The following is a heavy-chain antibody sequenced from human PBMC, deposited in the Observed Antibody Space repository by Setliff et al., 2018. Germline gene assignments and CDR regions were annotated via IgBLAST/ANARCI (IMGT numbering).Heavy chain of an antibody. CDR2: IHHSGIT. CDR1: GGSFSDNY. J-gene: IGHJ5*02. CDR3: ANHGSSGAGCKFYFDP. V-gene: IGHV4-34*01. Sequence: SETLSLTCAVYGGSFSDNYWSWIRQPPGKGLEWIGQIHHSGITNYSPSLKSRVTISVDMSKNQISLKLSSVAAADTAVYYCANHGSSGAGCKFYFDPWGQGTLVTVSS. D-gene: IGHD2-15*01.